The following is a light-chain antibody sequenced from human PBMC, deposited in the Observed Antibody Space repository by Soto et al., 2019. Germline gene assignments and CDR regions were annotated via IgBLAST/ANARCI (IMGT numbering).Light chain of an antibody. CDR2: DVS. J-gene: IGLJ2*01. V-gene: IGLV2-14*03. CDR1: SSDVGGYNY. CDR3: SSYRSGSARVV. Sequence: QSALTQPASVSGSPGQSITSSCTGTSSDVGGYNYVSWYQQHPGKAPKVMIYDVSKRPSGISNRFSGSKSGNTASLTISGLQVEDEADYYCSSYRSGSARVVFGGGTKLTVL.